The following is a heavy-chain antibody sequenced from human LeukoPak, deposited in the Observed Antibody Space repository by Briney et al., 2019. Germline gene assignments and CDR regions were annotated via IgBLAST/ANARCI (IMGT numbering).Heavy chain of an antibody. Sequence: SETLSLTCTVSGGSISPYYWSWIRQTPGKRLEWIGYILYSGTTTNYNPSLKSRVTISVDTSKNQFSLKLSSVTAADTAVYYCARVGDWNDLVYWGQGTLVTVSS. CDR2: ILYSGTT. CDR3: ARVGDWNDLVY. J-gene: IGHJ4*02. D-gene: IGHD1-1*01. V-gene: IGHV4-59*01. CDR1: GGSISPYY.